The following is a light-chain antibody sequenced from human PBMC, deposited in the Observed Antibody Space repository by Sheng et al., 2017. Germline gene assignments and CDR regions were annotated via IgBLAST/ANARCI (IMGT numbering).Light chain of an antibody. CDR3: ATWDDNLSGPV. Sequence: QSVLTQPPSASGTPWQRVTISCSGTRSNIGSNYVYWYQQFPGATPKLLIYGTYKRPSGVSERFFASKSGTSASLVITELRPEDEADYYCATWDDNLSGPVSGGGTKVTVL. J-gene: IGLJ3*02. CDR1: RSNIGSNY. CDR2: GTY. V-gene: IGLV1-47*01.